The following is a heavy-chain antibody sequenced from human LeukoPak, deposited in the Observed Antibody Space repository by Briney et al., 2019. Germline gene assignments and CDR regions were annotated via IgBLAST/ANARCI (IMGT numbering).Heavy chain of an antibody. Sequence: PGGSLRLSCAASGFTFSTYWMNWVRQAPGKGLEWVANIKQDGSEKYYVDSVKGRFTISRDNAKNSLYLQMNSLRAEDTAVYYCARGTQITYYDILTGDYIYGMDVWGQGTTVTVSS. D-gene: IGHD3-9*01. CDR2: IKQDGSEK. J-gene: IGHJ6*02. V-gene: IGHV3-7*01. CDR3: ARGTQITYYDILTGDYIYGMDV. CDR1: GFTFSTYW.